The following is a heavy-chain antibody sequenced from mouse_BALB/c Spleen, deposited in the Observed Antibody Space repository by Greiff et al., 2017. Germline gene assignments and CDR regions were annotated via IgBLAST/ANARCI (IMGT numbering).Heavy chain of an antibody. D-gene: IGHD2-4*01. CDR1: GYSITSDYA. V-gene: IGHV3-2*02. CDR2: ISYSGST. Sequence: EVKLQESGPGLVKPSQSLSLTCTVTGYSITSDYAWNWIRQFPGNKLEWMGYISYSGSTSYNPSLKSRISITRDTSKNQFFLQLNSVTTEDTATYYCARGGLRREGYAMDYWGQGTSVTVSS. CDR3: ARGGLRREGYAMDY. J-gene: IGHJ4*01.